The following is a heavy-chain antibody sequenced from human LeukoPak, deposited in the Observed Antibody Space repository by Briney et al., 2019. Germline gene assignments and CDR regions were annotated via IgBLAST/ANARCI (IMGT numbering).Heavy chain of an antibody. V-gene: IGHV3-30*02. J-gene: IGHJ3*02. CDR3: AKLLFWSAHNDAFDI. D-gene: IGHD3-3*01. CDR1: GFTFSSYG. CDR2: IRYDGSIK. Sequence: GGSLRLSCAASGFTFSSYGMHWVRQAPGKGLEWVAFIRYDGSIKYYADSVRGRFTISRDNSKNMLYLQMNNLRAEDTAVYFCAKLLFWSAHNDAFDIWGQGTMVTVSS.